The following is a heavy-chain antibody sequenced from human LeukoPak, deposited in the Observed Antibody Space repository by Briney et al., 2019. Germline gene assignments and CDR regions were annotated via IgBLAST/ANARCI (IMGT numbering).Heavy chain of an antibody. CDR2: INHSGST. Sequence: PSETLSLTCAVYGGSFSGYYWSWIRQPPGKGLEWIGEINHSGSTNHNPSLKSRVTISVDTSKNQFSLKLSSVTAADTAVYYCARGGCSSTSCPTPYYYYGMDVWGQGTTVTVSS. CDR1: GGSFSGYY. D-gene: IGHD2-2*01. CDR3: ARGGCSSTSCPTPYYYYGMDV. J-gene: IGHJ6*02. V-gene: IGHV4-34*01.